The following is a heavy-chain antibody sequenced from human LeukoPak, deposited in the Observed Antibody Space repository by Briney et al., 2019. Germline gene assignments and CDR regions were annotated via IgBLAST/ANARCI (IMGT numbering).Heavy chain of an antibody. J-gene: IGHJ1*01. V-gene: IGHV1-18*01. CDR2: ISAYNGNT. CDR1: GYTFSNYG. D-gene: IGHD3-9*01. Sequence: ASVKVSCKASGYTFSNYGISWVRQAPGQGLEWMGWISAYNGNTNYAQKLQGRVTMTTDTSTSTAYMELRSLRSDDTAVYYCARDLDILTGYKGSHSAEYFQHWGQGTLVTVSS. CDR3: ARDLDILTGYKGSHSAEYFQH.